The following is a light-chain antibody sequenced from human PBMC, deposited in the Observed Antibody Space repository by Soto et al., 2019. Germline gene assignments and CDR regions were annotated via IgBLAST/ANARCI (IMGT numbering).Light chain of an antibody. CDR2: AAT. V-gene: IGKV1-39*01. J-gene: IGKJ2*01. Sequence: DIQMPQSPSSLSASVGDTVSITCRAGQTFNNYLNWYQHKPGKVPKLLIYAATALQSGVPSRFSASASGTDFTLTITIVQPEDCGTYYGKKSYTSQQTFGRG. CDR3: KKSYTSQQT. CDR1: QTFNNY.